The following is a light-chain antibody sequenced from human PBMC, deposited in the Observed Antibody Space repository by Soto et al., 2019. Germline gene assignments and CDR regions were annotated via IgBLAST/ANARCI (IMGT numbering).Light chain of an antibody. CDR2: DNN. J-gene: IGLJ3*02. V-gene: IGLV1-51*01. CDR1: SSNIKNF. CDR3: AAWDTSLSAWM. Sequence: QSVLTQPPSVSAAPGQRVTISCSGNSSNIKNFVSWYQQLPGTAPKLLIYDNNKRPAGIPDRFSGSKSGTSATLGITGLQTGDEDDYYCAAWDTSLSAWMFGGGTKLTVL.